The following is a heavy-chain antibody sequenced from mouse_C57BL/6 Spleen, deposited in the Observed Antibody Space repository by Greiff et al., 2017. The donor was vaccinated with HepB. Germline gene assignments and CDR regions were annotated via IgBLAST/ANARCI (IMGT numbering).Heavy chain of an antibody. D-gene: IGHD2-3*01. J-gene: IGHJ3*01. Sequence: QVQLKQPGAELVMPGASVKLSCKASGYTFTSYWMHWVKQRPGQGLEWIGEIDPSDSYTNYNQKFKGKSTLTVDKSSSTAYMQLSSLTSEDSAVYYCARNDGYYQFAYWGQGTLVTVSA. V-gene: IGHV1-69*01. CDR1: GYTFTSYW. CDR2: IDPSDSYT. CDR3: ARNDGYYQFAY.